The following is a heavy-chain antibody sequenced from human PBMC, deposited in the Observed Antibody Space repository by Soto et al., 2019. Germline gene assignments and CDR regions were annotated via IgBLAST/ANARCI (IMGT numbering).Heavy chain of an antibody. J-gene: IGHJ6*03. CDR3: AKSERISSYYYYYYMDV. CDR1: GFTFSSYA. Sequence: GGSLRLSCAASGFTFSSYAMSWVRQAPGKGLEWVSAISGSGGSTYYADPVKGRFTISRDNSKNTLYLQMNSLRAEDTAVYYCAKSERISSYYYYYYMDVWGKGTTVTVSS. V-gene: IGHV3-23*01. D-gene: IGHD2-15*01. CDR2: ISGSGGST.